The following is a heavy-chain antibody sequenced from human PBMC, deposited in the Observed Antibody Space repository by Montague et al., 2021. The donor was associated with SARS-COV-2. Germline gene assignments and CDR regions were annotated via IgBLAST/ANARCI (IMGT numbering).Heavy chain of an antibody. CDR3: ARAFTDWLRYYGMDV. D-gene: IGHD3-9*01. Sequence: SETLSLTCTVFGGSISSSSYYWGWIRQPPGKGLEWIGSIYYSGSTYYNPSLKSRVTISVDTPKNQFSLKLSSVTAADTAVYYCARAFTDWLRYYGMDVWGQGTSVTVSS. J-gene: IGHJ6*02. CDR2: IYYSGST. CDR1: GGSISSSSYY. V-gene: IGHV4-39*01.